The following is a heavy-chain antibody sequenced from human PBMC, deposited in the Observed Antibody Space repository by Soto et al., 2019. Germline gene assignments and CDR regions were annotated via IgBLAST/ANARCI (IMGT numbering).Heavy chain of an antibody. CDR2: IYPGDSDT. J-gene: IGHJ6*02. CDR1: GYSFISNW. CDR3: ARDYYDSSGYFHGMDV. V-gene: IGHV5-51*01. Sequence: PGESLKISCKTSGYSFISNWIAWVRKKPGKGLEWVAAIYPGDSDTRYSPSFQGQVTVSADKSITTAYLQWSSLKAPDSAVYYCARDYYDSSGYFHGMDVWGQGTTVTVSS. D-gene: IGHD3-22*01.